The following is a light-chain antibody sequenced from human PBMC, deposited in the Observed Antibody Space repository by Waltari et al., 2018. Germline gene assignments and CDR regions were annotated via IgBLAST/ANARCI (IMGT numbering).Light chain of an antibody. CDR1: RANIGSTY. CDR2: KSD. CDR3: AAWDGSLSGWV. J-gene: IGLJ3*02. V-gene: IGLV1-47*01. Sequence: QSVLTQPPSVSGSPGQRVFTSCSRGRANIGSTYVSWYQQLPATAPKLLIYKSDQRPSGVPDRFSGSKSGTSASLAISGLRSEDEADYFCAAWDGSLSGWVFGGGTKLTVL.